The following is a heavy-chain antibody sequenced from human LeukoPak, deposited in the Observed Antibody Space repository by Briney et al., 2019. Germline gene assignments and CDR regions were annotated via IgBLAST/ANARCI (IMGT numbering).Heavy chain of an antibody. CDR2: MYNSGST. CDR3: ARHGGSYSFDY. CDR1: GGSINNGGYY. J-gene: IGHJ4*02. Sequence: PSETLSLTCTASGGSINNGGYYWSWIRQHPGKGLEWIGYMYNSGSTNYNPSLKSRVTISVDTSKNQFSLKLNSVTAADTAVYYCARHGGSYSFDYWGQGTLVTVSS. V-gene: IGHV4-61*08. D-gene: IGHD1-26*01.